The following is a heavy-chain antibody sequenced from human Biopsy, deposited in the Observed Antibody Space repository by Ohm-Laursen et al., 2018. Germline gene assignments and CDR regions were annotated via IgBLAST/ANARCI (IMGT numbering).Heavy chain of an antibody. CDR1: SYTFTGYN. D-gene: IGHD2-8*01. J-gene: IGHJ4*02. CDR3: ARDPLNGHKHFDY. Sequence: SVKVSCNASSYTFTGYNIHWMRQAPGQGLEWLGYINCKTGATNYAQKFQGTVIMTRDTSISTAYLALGSLRSADTAIYYCARDPLNGHKHFDYWGQGSLVTVSS. CDR2: INCKTGAT. V-gene: IGHV1-2*02.